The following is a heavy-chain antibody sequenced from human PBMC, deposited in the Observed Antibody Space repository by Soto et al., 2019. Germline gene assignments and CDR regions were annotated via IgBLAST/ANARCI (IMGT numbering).Heavy chain of an antibody. J-gene: IGHJ3*01. CDR1: GYNFTTYG. D-gene: IGHD5-18*01. CDR3: ARELPLVDSPVADAFDV. Sequence: GASVKVSCKSSGYNFTTYGVAWVRQAPGQGLEWMGWISGHNGKTFYAQNLQDRVTMTTDTSTSTAYMELRSLRSDDTAVYFCARELPLVDSPVADAFDVWGQGTRVTVSS. CDR2: ISGHNGKT. V-gene: IGHV1-18*01.